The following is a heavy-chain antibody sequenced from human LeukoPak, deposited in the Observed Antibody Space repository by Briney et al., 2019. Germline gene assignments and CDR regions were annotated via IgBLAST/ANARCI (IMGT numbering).Heavy chain of an antibody. J-gene: IGHJ4*02. V-gene: IGHV3-23*01. D-gene: IGHD3-3*01. CDR3: AKPYYDFWSGYFA. CDR2: ISTTGGST. CDR1: GFSFNNYA. Sequence: PGGSLRLSCAASGFSFNNYATSWVRQAPGKGLEWVSAISTTGGSTYYADSVKGRFTISRDNSKNTLSLQMDSLRVEDTAVYYCAKPYYDFWSGYFAWGQGTLVTVSS.